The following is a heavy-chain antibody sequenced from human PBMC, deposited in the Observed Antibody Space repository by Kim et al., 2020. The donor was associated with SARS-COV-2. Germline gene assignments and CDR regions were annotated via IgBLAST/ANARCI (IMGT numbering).Heavy chain of an antibody. V-gene: IGHV6-1*01. CDR2: S. Sequence: SDYAASVRSRITINPDKSKNQFSLQLNSVTPEDTAVYYCTRYTSGWYLDYWGQGTLVTVSS. D-gene: IGHD6-19*01. CDR3: TRYTSGWYLDY. J-gene: IGHJ4*02.